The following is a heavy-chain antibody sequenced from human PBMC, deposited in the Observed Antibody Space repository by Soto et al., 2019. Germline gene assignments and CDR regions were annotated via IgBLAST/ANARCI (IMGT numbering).Heavy chain of an antibody. V-gene: IGHV1-69*02. CDR1: GGTFSRYT. CDR3: ARGSTIVRGAPSWFDP. J-gene: IGHJ5*02. D-gene: IGHD3-10*01. CDR2: IIPIAAIA. Sequence: QVQLVQSGAEVKKPGSSVKVSCKASGGTFSRYTINWVRQAPGQGLEWMGRIIPIAAIANYTQKFQDRVTITVDKSSTTAYMELSSLRSDDTAVYYCARGSTIVRGAPSWFDPWGQGTLVTVSS.